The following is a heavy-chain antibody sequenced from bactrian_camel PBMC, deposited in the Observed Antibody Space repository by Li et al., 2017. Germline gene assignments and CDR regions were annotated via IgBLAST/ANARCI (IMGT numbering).Heavy chain of an antibody. CDR3: AAGVILDSRCRFAY. CDR2: IDSDGRT. D-gene: IGHD1*01. V-gene: IGHV3S53*01. CDR1: GYRYSTYC. Sequence: VQLVESGGDSVQAGESLRLSCVVSGYRYSTYCMGWFRQVPGNEREPLASIDSDGRTSVADSVKGRFTISQDNAKATVYLQMDDLQPEDTAIYSCAAGVILDSRCRFAYWGQGTQVTVS. J-gene: IGHJ6*01.